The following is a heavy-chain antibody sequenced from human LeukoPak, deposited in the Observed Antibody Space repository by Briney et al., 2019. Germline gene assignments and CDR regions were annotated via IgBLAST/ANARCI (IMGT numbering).Heavy chain of an antibody. CDR1: GFSFRNYW. V-gene: IGHV3-7*01. CDR3: ARDGGLHTNFDY. CDR2: TKPDGSAE. Sequence: GGSLRLSFAASGFSFRNYWMGWVRQHPGKGMEWVDNTKPDGSAEYYADSVRGRFSTSRDNANKLLYLQMNSLRAEDTAVYYCARDGGLHTNFDYWGQGTLVTVSS. D-gene: IGHD2-15*01. J-gene: IGHJ4*02.